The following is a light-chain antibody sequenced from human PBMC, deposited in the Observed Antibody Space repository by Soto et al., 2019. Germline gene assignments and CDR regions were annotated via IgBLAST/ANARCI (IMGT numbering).Light chain of an antibody. Sequence: QSVLTQPASVSGSPGQSITISCTGTSSDVGGYNYVSWYQQHPGKAPKLMIYDVSNRPSGVSNRFSGFKSGNTASLTISGLQAEDEADYYCTSYTSSATPEVFGGGTKLTVL. CDR3: TSYTSSATPEV. V-gene: IGLV2-14*01. CDR2: DVS. J-gene: IGLJ2*01. CDR1: SSDVGGYNY.